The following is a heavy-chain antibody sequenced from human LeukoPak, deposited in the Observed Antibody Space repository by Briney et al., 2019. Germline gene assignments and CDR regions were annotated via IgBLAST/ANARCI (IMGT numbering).Heavy chain of an antibody. D-gene: IGHD3-3*01. J-gene: IGHJ6*02. CDR2: IIPILGIA. V-gene: IGHV1-69*02. CDR3: ASCFWSGYKSSYYYGMDV. Sequence: ASVKVSCKASGGTFSSYTIGWVRQAPGQGLEWMGSIIPILGIANYAQKFQGRVTITADKSTSTAYMELSSLRSEDTAVYYCASCFWSGYKSSYYYGMDVWGQGTTVTVSS. CDR1: GGTFSSYT.